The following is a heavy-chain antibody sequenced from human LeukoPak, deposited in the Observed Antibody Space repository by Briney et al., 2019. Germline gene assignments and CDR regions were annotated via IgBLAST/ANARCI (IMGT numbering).Heavy chain of an antibody. CDR1: GDSVTSYY. CDR3: ARQPVNTAAFDI. J-gene: IGHJ3*02. V-gene: IGHV4-59*08. Sequence: SETLSLTCSVSGDSVTSYYYSWIRQPPGKGLEWIGHVSYDGATNYTPSLRSRVIMAVDTAKNNIPLRLNFVTAADTAIYYCARQPVNTAAFDIWGLGTMVTVSS. D-gene: IGHD5-18*01. CDR2: VSYDGAT.